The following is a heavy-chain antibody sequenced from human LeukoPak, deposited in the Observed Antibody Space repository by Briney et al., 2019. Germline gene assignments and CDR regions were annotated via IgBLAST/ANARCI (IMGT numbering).Heavy chain of an antibody. Sequence: SETLSLTCTVSGYPISSGYYWGWIRQPPGKGLEWIGSIYHSGSTYYNPSLKSRVTISVDTSKNQFSLKLSSVTAADTAVYYCARVTKRGSGAFDIWGQGTMVTVSS. CDR3: ARVTKRGSGAFDI. D-gene: IGHD3-3*01. CDR2: IYHSGST. V-gene: IGHV4-38-2*02. J-gene: IGHJ3*02. CDR1: GYPISSGYY.